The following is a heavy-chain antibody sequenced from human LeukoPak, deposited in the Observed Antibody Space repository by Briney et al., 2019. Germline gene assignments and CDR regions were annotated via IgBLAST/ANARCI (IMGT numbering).Heavy chain of an antibody. CDR3: AGDPVYYDSSGYNDAFDI. Sequence: ASVKVSCKASGYTFTGYYMHWVRQAPGQGLEWMGRINPNSGGTNYAQKFQGRVTMTRDTSISTAHMELSRLRSDDSAVYYCAGDPVYYDSSGYNDAFDIWGQGTMVTVSS. CDR2: INPNSGGT. J-gene: IGHJ3*02. D-gene: IGHD3-22*01. CDR1: GYTFTGYY. V-gene: IGHV1-2*06.